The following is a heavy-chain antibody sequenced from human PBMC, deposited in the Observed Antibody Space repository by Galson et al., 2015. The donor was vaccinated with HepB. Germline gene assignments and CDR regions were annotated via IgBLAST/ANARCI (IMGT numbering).Heavy chain of an antibody. CDR2: ISHDGSNE. V-gene: IGHV3-30*18. Sequence: SLRLSCAASGFTLSRHAMRCVRQAPGTGLEWVALISHDGSNENYADSVMGRVTISRDTSRDTLYVQMDSLKTEDTAVYYCAKRDVAYRSSSGGFDYWGQGTLVTVSS. D-gene: IGHD6-6*01. CDR3: AKRDVAYRSSSGGFDY. CDR1: GFTLSRHA. J-gene: IGHJ4*02.